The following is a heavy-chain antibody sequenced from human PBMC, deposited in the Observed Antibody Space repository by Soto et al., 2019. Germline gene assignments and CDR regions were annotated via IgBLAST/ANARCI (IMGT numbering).Heavy chain of an antibody. J-gene: IGHJ4*02. D-gene: IGHD6-13*01. CDR2: IYWNDDK. CDR3: AHGGSSWFPPYFDY. CDR1: GFSLSTSGVG. Sequence: QITLKESGPPLVKPTQTLTLTCTFSGFSLSTSGVGVGSIRQPPGKALEWLALIYWNDDKRYSPSLKSRLTITKDTSKNQVVLTMTNMDPVDTATYYCAHGGSSWFPPYFDYWGQGTLVTVSS. V-gene: IGHV2-5*01.